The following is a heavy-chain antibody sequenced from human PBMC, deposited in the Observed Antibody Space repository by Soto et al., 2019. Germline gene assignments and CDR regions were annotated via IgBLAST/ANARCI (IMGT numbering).Heavy chain of an antibody. CDR3: ARGSHGSGSYYTFNDY. D-gene: IGHD3-10*01. CDR2: ISYSGST. Sequence: SETLSLTCTVSGDSISNYYWTWIRQSPGKGLEWIGYISYSGSTNYNPSLSSRVTISLDTPKNQFSLKLSSVTAADTAVYYCARGSHGSGSYYTFNDYWGQGTLVTVSS. V-gene: IGHV4-59*01. CDR1: GDSISNYY. J-gene: IGHJ4*02.